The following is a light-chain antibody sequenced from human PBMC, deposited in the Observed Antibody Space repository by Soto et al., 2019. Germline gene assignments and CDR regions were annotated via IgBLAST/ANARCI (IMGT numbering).Light chain of an antibody. J-gene: IGKJ4*01. CDR2: GAS. CDR3: QQYSSSPPLT. Sequence: IVLTQSPGTLSLSPGERATLSCRASQTGSNSYLAWYQQKPGQAPRLLIYGASSRATGIPDRFSGSGSGTDFTLTISRLEPEDFAVYYCQQYSSSPPLTFGGGTKVDIK. V-gene: IGKV3-20*01. CDR1: QTGSNSY.